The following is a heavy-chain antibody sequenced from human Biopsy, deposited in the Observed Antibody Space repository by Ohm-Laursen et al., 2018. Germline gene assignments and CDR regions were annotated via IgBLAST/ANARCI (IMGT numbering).Heavy chain of an antibody. V-gene: IGHV3-30*18. CDR1: GFTFRIYG. J-gene: IGHJ6*02. CDR2: ISYDQITK. Sequence: SLRLSCAASGFTFRIYGMHWVRLAPGKGLEWVAVISYDQITKHYADSVRGRFTISRDNSKNTLYLQVNSLRAEDTAVYYCAKDLSVYYYYGIDVWGQGTTVIVSS. D-gene: IGHD5/OR15-5a*01. CDR3: AKDLSVYYYYGIDV.